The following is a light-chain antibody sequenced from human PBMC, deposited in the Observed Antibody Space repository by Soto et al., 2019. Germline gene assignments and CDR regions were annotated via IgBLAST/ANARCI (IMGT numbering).Light chain of an antibody. CDR3: MQALQNPPP. V-gene: IGKV2-28*01. CDR1: QSLLHSNGYNY. CDR2: LGS. J-gene: IGKJ1*01. Sequence: DIVMTQSPLSLPVTPGEPASISCRSSQSLLHSNGYNYLDWYLQKPGQSPQLLIYLGSNRASGVPDRFSGSGSGTDFTLKISRVEAEDVGGDYCMQALQNPPPVGQGTKVEIK.